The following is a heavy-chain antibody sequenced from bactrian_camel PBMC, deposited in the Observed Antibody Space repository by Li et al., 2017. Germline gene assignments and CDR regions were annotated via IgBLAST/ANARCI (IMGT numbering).Heavy chain of an antibody. J-gene: IGHJ4*01. CDR1: GFSFSNHC. D-gene: IGHD2*01. V-gene: IGHV3S40*01. CDR2: MDSSGGTT. Sequence: VQLVESGGGLVQPGGSLRLSCAASGFSFSNHCMSWVRQAPGKGLEWVTVMDSSGGTTYYADPVKGRFVISRDNARNTVYLQMNSLKPEDTAVYWCVRNRGGGNEYWGQGTQVTVS. CDR3: VRNRGGGNEY.